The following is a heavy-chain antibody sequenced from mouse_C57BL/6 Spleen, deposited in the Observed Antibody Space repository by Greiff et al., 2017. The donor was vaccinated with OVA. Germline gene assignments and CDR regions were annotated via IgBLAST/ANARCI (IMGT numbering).Heavy chain of an antibody. V-gene: IGHV1-55*01. D-gene: IGHD2-2*01. CDR1: GYTFTSYW. Sequence: QVQLQQPGAELVKPGASVKMSCKASGYTFTSYWITWVKQRPGQGLEWIGDIYPGSGSTNYNEKFKSKATLPVDKSSSTAYMQLSSLTSKDSAVYYCAKGYGYDDYAMDYWGQGTSVTVSS. CDR3: AKGYGYDDYAMDY. CDR2: IYPGSGST. J-gene: IGHJ4*01.